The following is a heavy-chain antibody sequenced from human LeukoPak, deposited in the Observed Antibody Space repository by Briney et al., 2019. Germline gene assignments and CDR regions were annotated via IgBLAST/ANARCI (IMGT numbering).Heavy chain of an antibody. CDR3: ATAHYFRTYGSGSLFDI. J-gene: IGHJ3*02. V-gene: IGHV1-46*01. CDR2: INPSGGST. Sequence: ASVKVSCKASGYTFTSYFMHWVRQAPGQGLEWMAIINPSGGSTTYAQKFQGRVTMTEDTSTDTAYMELSSLRSEDTAVYYCATAHYFRTYGSGSLFDIWGQGTMVTVSS. D-gene: IGHD3-10*01. CDR1: GYTFTSYF.